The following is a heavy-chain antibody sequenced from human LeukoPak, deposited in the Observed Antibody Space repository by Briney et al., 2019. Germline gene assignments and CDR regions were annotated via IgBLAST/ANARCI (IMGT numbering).Heavy chain of an antibody. CDR2: IRGDAGDK. CDR3: ARDVRGALDF. Sequence: GGSLRLSCAASGFTFSRYWMAWVRQAPGKGLEWVANIRGDAGDKGSADSVKGRFTISRDNGKNSLYLQMNSLTAEDMAVYYCARDVRGALDFWGQGTLVVVSS. J-gene: IGHJ4*02. CDR1: GFTFSRYW. V-gene: IGHV3-7*01. D-gene: IGHD2-15*01.